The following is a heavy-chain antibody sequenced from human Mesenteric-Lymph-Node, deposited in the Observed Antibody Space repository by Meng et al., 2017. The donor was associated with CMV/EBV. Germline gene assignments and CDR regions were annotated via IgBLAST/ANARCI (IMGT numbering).Heavy chain of an antibody. J-gene: IGHJ1*01. CDR3: ARDRLWFGGPSRGEYFQH. Sequence: YTFSSSGISWVRQAPGQRLEWLGWISPYTGDTNFGLNLQGRVTLTTDTSTSTAYLELRSLTSDDTAVYYCARDRLWFGGPSRGEYFQHWGQGTLVTVSS. D-gene: IGHD3-10*01. CDR1: YTFSSSG. CDR2: ISPYTGDT. V-gene: IGHV1-18*01.